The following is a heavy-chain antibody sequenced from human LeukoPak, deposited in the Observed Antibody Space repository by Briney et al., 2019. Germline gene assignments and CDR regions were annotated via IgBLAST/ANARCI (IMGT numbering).Heavy chain of an antibody. D-gene: IGHD6-13*01. CDR1: GFTFSSYA. V-gene: IGHV3-23*01. Sequence: GGSLRLSCVASGFTFSSYAMTWVRQAPGKGLEWVSSISGSAGSTWYADSVKGRFTISRDNSKNTVYLQMNSLRAEDTAVYYCAGQRAGTVIDYWGQGTLVTVSS. J-gene: IGHJ4*02. CDR3: AGQRAGTVIDY. CDR2: ISGSAGST.